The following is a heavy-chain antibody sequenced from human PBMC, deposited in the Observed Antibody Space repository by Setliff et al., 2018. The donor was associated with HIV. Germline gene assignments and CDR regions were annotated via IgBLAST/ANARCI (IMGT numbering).Heavy chain of an antibody. D-gene: IGHD6-13*01. J-gene: IGHJ4*02. Sequence: VASVKVSCKASGGTFSSYEMSWVRQAPGQGPEWMGGITPVYGTPNYAQRFQGRVTITADESTSTAYMDLSSLTSDDTAVYYCAKDVRQEAAAFEYWGQGIPVTVSS. CDR3: AKDVRQEAAAFEY. V-gene: IGHV1-69*13. CDR1: GGTFSSYE. CDR2: ITPVYGTP.